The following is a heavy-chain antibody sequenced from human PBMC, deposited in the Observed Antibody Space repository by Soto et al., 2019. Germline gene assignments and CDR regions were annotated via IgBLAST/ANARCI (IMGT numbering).Heavy chain of an antibody. D-gene: IGHD5-12*01. V-gene: IGHV1-2*02. CDR1: GYTFTGYY. CDR2: INPNSGGT. Sequence: ASVKVSCKASGYTFTGYYMHWVRQAPGQGLEWMGWINPNSGGTNYEKKVQGRVTMTRDTSISTAYMELSRRRSDDTDVYYCERDGVTGGYDWGWFDPWGQGTLVTVSS. J-gene: IGHJ5*02. CDR3: ERDGVTGGYDWGWFDP.